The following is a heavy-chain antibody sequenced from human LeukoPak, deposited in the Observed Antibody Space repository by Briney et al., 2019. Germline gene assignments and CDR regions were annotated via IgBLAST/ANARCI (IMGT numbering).Heavy chain of an antibody. CDR2: IYTSGST. CDR3: AGGGFLEWLPGGYYYGMDV. CDR1: VGSISSYY. V-gene: IGHV4-4*07. J-gene: IGHJ6*02. D-gene: IGHD3-3*01. Sequence: PSETLSLTCTVSVGSISSYYWSWIRQPAGKGLEWIGRIYTSGSTNYNPSLKSRVTMSVDTSKNQFSLKLSSVTAADTAVYYCAGGGFLEWLPGGYYYGMDVWGQGTTVTVSS.